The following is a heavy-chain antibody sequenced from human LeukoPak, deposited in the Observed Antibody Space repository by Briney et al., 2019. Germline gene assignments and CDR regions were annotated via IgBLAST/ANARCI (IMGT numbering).Heavy chain of an antibody. Sequence: SETLSLTCTVSGYSISSGYYWGWIRQPPGKGLEWIGSIYHSGSTYYNPSLKSRVTISVDTSKNQFSLKLSSVTAADTAVYYCARDLKGDIVVVVPVWDYGMDVWGQGTTVTVSS. CDR2: IYHSGST. V-gene: IGHV4-38-2*02. CDR3: ARDLKGDIVVVVPVWDYGMDV. CDR1: GYSISSGYY. D-gene: IGHD2-15*01. J-gene: IGHJ6*02.